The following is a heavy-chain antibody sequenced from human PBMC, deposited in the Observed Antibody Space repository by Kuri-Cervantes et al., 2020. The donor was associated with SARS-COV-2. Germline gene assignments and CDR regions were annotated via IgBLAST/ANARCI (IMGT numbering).Heavy chain of an antibody. CDR2: IYTSGST. CDR3: ARGLRLGYCSGGSCSDAFDI. V-gene: IGHV4-4*07. J-gene: IGHJ3*02. CDR1: GGSISSYY. Sequence: SETLSLTCTVSGGSISSYYWCWIRQPAGKGLEWIGRIYTSGSTNYNPSLKSRVTMSVDTAKNQFSLKLSSVPAADTAVYYCARGLRLGYCSGGSCSDAFDIWGQGTMVTVSS. D-gene: IGHD2-15*01.